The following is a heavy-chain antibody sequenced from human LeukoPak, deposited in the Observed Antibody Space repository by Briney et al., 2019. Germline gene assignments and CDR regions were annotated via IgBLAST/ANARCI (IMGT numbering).Heavy chain of an antibody. CDR1: GFTFSSYA. Sequence: GGSLRLSCAASGFTFSSYAMHWVRQAPGKGLEWVSYISSSGSTIYYADSVKGRFTISRDNAKNSLYLQMNSLRAEDTAVYYCARYTAVAGTYDAFDIWGQGTMVTVSS. D-gene: IGHD6-19*01. V-gene: IGHV3-48*03. J-gene: IGHJ3*02. CDR3: ARYTAVAGTYDAFDI. CDR2: ISSSGSTI.